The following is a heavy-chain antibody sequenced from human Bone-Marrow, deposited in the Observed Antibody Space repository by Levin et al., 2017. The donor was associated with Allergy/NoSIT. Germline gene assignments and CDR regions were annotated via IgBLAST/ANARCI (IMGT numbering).Heavy chain of an antibody. J-gene: IGHJ3*01. CDR1: GDSIAIGDYY. CDR2: IHNSGNT. Sequence: PSETLSLTCTVSGDSIAIGDYYWGWLRRHPGKGLEWIGYIHNSGNTYYNPSLKSRLTMSIDTSNNHFSLRLTSVTAADTAMFYCARYPFCRDGNCYSGAFDLWGQGTMVLVSS. V-gene: IGHV4-31*03. CDR3: ARYPFCRDGNCYSGAFDL. D-gene: IGHD2-15*01.